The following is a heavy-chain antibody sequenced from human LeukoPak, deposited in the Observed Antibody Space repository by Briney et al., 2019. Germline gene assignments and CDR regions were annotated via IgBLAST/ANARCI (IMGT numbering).Heavy chain of an antibody. Sequence: GRSLRLSCAASGFTFSNYAIHWVRQVPGRGLEWVALISSDGSVIYDADSVKGRFAISRDNSKNTLYLQINSLRAEDTAVYYCAKSGLAAAGQRGYFDYWGQGTLVTVSS. CDR2: ISSDGSVI. CDR1: GFTFSNYA. J-gene: IGHJ4*02. D-gene: IGHD6-13*01. CDR3: AKSGLAAAGQRGYFDY. V-gene: IGHV3-30*01.